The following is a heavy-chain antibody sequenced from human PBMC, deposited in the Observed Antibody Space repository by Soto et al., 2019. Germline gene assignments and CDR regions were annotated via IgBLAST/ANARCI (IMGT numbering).Heavy chain of an antibody. Sequence: VNLLESGGGLVQPGGSLRLSCAASGFSFSSQAMSWVRQAPGKGLEWVSVVSGNGGGTAYADSVRGRFTISRDNSKNTLYLQMNSLRGDDTAIYYCAKHSRLYSSSPIHSWGQGTLVSVSS. J-gene: IGHJ4*02. CDR1: GFSFSSQA. D-gene: IGHD3-22*01. CDR2: VSGNGGGT. V-gene: IGHV3-23*01. CDR3: AKHSRLYSSSPIHS.